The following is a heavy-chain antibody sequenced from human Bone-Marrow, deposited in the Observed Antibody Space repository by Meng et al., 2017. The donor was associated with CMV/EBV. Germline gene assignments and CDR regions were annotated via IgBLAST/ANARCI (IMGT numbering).Heavy chain of an antibody. CDR3: AGVGISNDAFDI. J-gene: IGHJ3*02. V-gene: IGHV4-59*01. Sequence: GSLRPSCTVSGGSISSYSWSWIRQHPGKGLEWIGYIYYSGSTNYNPSLKSRVTISVDTSKNQFSLKLSSVTAADTAVYYCAGVGISNDAFDIWGQGTMVTVSS. CDR2: IYYSGST. D-gene: IGHD1-26*01. CDR1: GGSISSYS.